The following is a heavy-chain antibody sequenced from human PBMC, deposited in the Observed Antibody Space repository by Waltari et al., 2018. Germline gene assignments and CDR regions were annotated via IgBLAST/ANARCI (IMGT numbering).Heavy chain of an antibody. Sequence: QVQLQQWGAGLLTPSETLSLTCAVYGGSFSGYYWSWIRQPPGKGLEWIGEINHSGSTNYNPSLKSRVTISVDTSKNQFSLKLSSVTAADTAVYYCARDIELAFDYWGQGTLVTVSS. J-gene: IGHJ4*02. V-gene: IGHV4-34*01. CDR3: ARDIELAFDY. D-gene: IGHD1-7*01. CDR1: GGSFSGYY. CDR2: INHSGST.